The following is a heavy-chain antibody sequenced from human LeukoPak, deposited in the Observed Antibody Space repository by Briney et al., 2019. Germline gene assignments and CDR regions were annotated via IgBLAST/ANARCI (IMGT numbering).Heavy chain of an antibody. CDR1: GGSISSGGYY. V-gene: IGHV3-23*01. D-gene: IGHD3-9*01. J-gene: IGHJ3*02. CDR2: ISGSGGST. Sequence: ETLSLTCTVSGGSISSGGYYWSWIRQAPGKGLEWVSAISGSGGSTYYADSVKGRFTISRDNSKNTLYLQMNSLRAEDTAVYYCAKTDGDYDIFAFDIWGQGTMVTVSS. CDR3: AKTDGDYDIFAFDI.